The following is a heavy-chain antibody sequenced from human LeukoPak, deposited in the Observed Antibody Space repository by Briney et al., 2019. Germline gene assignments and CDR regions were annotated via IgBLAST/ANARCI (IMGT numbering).Heavy chain of an antibody. D-gene: IGHD5-18*01. J-gene: IGHJ4*02. V-gene: IGHV4-59*01. CDR3: ARGNGEGYSSGYFDY. CDR2: IYYTGST. CDR1: GDPISTYY. Sequence: PSETLSLTCSVSGDPISTYYWNWIPQPPGKGLEWIGHIYYTGSTNYNPSFKRRVTISLDTSKNQFSLKLTSVTAADTAVYYCARGNGEGYSSGYFDYWGQGTLVTVSS.